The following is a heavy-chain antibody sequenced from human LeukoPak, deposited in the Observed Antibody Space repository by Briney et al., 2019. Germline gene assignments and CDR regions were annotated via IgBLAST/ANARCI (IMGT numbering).Heavy chain of an antibody. CDR2: INTNTENP. V-gene: IGHV7-4-1*02. CDR3: ARNNADGEGRFSY. CDR1: GYTFTDYA. Sequence: GASVKVSCKASGYTFTDYAMNWVRQAPGQGLAWMGWINTNTENPTYAQGFTRRFVFSLDTSVSTAYLQISSLKAEDTAVYYCARNNADGEGRFSYWGQGTLVTVSS. D-gene: IGHD3-10*01. J-gene: IGHJ4*02.